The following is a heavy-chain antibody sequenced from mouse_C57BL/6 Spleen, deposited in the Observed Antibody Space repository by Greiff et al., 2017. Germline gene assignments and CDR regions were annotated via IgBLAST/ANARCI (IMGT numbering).Heavy chain of an antibody. D-gene: IGHD1-1*01. J-gene: IGHJ2*01. CDR2: IDPSDSYT. CDR1: GYTFTSYW. V-gene: IGHV1-69*01. Sequence: QVQLKQPGAELVMPGASVKLSCKASGYTFTSYWMHWVKQRPGQGLEWIGEIDPSDSYTNYNQKFKGKSTLTVDKSSSTAYMQLSSLTSEDSAVYYCVTTVVERYFDYWGQGTTLTVSS. CDR3: VTTVVERYFDY.